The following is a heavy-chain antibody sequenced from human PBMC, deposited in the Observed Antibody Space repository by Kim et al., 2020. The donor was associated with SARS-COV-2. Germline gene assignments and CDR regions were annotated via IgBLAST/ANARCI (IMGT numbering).Heavy chain of an antibody. J-gene: IGHJ3*02. CDR2: IYSGGST. CDR1: GFTVSSNY. D-gene: IGHD1-26*01. Sequence: GGSLRLSCAASGFTVSSNYMSWVRQAPGKGLEWVSVIYSGGSTYYADSVKGRFTISRHNSKNTLYLQMNSLRAEDTAVYYCAREGVGATQNVGIVGAFDIWGQGTILTVSS. CDR3: AREGVGATQNVGIVGAFDI. V-gene: IGHV3-53*04.